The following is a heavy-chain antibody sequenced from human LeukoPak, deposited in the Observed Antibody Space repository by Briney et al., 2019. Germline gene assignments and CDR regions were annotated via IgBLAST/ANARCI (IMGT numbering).Heavy chain of an antibody. V-gene: IGHV3-21*01. CDR3: ARDYGGSSPFDY. D-gene: IGHD4-23*01. CDR2: ISSSSSYI. J-gene: IGHJ4*02. Sequence: GGSLRLSCAASGFTFITYSMNWVRQAPGKGLEWVSSISSSSSYIYYADSVRGRFTISRDNAKNSLYLQMNSLRAEDTAVYYCARDYGGSSPFDYWGQGTLVTVSS. CDR1: GFTFITYS.